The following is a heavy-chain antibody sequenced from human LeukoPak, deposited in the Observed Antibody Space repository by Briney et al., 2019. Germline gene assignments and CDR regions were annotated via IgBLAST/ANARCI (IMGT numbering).Heavy chain of an antibody. D-gene: IGHD1-7*01. CDR1: GYTFTSYY. Sequence: GASVKVSCKASGYTFTSYYMHWVRQAPGQGLEWMGIINPSGGSTSYAQKFQGRVTMTRDMSTSTVYMELSSLRSEDTAVYYCPREGGAGTTSSYYYSYMAGWSKGPTVTV. J-gene: IGHJ6*03. CDR2: INPSGGST. CDR3: PREGGAGTTSSYYYSYMAG. V-gene: IGHV1-46*01.